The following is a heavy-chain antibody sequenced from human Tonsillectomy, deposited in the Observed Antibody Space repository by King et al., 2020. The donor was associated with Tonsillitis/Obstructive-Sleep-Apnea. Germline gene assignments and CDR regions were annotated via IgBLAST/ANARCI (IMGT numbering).Heavy chain of an antibody. CDR1: GGSISSYY. CDR3: AREGAVMNAFDI. J-gene: IGHJ3*02. Sequence: QLQESGPGLVKPSETLSLTCTVSGGSISSYYWSWIRQPPGKRLEWIGYIDYSGSTKYNPSLKSRVHISVDTSKNQFSLKLSSVTAADTAVYYCAREGAVMNAFDIWGQGTKVTVSS. D-gene: IGHD2-8*01. CDR2: IDYSGST. V-gene: IGHV4-59*01.